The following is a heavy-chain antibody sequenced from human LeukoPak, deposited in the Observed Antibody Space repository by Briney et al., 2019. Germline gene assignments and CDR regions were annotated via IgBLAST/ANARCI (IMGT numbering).Heavy chain of an antibody. Sequence: PSETLSLTCTVSGDSISSYYWSWIRQPAGKGVEWIGRIYTSGSTNYNPSLKSRVTMSVDTSKNQFSLKLSSVTAADTSVYYCARTVRDIVVVPAARELIYYYYMDVGGKGTTVTVSS. D-gene: IGHD2-2*01. CDR2: IYTSGST. CDR3: ARTVRDIVVVPAARELIYYYYMDV. CDR1: GDSISSYY. V-gene: IGHV4-4*07. J-gene: IGHJ6*03.